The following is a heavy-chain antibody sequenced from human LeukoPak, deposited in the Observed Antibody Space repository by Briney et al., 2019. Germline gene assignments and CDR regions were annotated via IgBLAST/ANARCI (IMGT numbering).Heavy chain of an antibody. CDR3: ARADYDYSPLADYYMDV. CDR2: IYYGGST. V-gene: IGHV4-30-4*08. Sequence: PSQTLSLTCTVSGGSISSGDYYWSWIRQPPGKGLEWIGYIYYGGSTYYNPSLKSRVTISVDTSKNQFSLKLSSVTAADTAVYYCARADYDYSPLADYYMDVWGKGTTVTVSS. CDR1: GGSISSGDYY. J-gene: IGHJ6*03. D-gene: IGHD4-11*01.